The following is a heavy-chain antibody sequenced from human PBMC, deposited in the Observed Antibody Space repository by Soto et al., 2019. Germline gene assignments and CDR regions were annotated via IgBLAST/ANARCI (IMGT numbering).Heavy chain of an antibody. Sequence: QLQLQESGPGLVKPSETLSLTCSVSGDSISSSSYYWGWIRQPPGKGLEWIGSIYNSGSTHYKPSLKSRVTLSVDTSKIQFSLKLRSVTAADTAVYFCARLSYGSYYYDTTGFHWGQGALVTVSS. CDR2: IYNSGST. J-gene: IGHJ4*02. D-gene: IGHD3-22*01. V-gene: IGHV4-39*01. CDR1: GDSISSSSYY. CDR3: ARLSYGSYYYDTTGFH.